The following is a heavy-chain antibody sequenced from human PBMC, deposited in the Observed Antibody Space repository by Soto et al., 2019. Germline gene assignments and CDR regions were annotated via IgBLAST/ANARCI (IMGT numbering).Heavy chain of an antibody. CDR2: IYHSGST. Sequence: QVQLQESGPGLVKPSETLSLTCTVSGGSISNYYWSWIRQPPGKGLEWIGYIYHSGSTNYNPSLQSRVTISVDTSKNQFSLKLSSVTAADTAFYYCARDQTGYYTPSPLAIWGPGTLVTVSS. J-gene: IGHJ3*02. V-gene: IGHV4-59*01. D-gene: IGHD3-9*01. CDR3: ARDQTGYYTPSPLAI. CDR1: GGSISNYY.